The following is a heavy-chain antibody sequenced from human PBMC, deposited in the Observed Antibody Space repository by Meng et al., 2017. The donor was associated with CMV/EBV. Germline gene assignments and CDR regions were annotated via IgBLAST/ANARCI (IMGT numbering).Heavy chain of an antibody. CDR1: GFTFSSYC. D-gene: IGHD3-3*01. Sequence: GESLKISCAAPGFTFSSYCMHWVRQAPGKGLEWVAFIRYDGSNKYYADSVKGRFTISRDNSKNTLYLQMNSLRAEDTAVYYCAKDVSGIGDFWSGYSVYYGMDVWGQGTTVTVSS. CDR3: AKDVSGIGDFWSGYSVYYGMDV. J-gene: IGHJ6*02. V-gene: IGHV3-30*02. CDR2: IRYDGSNK.